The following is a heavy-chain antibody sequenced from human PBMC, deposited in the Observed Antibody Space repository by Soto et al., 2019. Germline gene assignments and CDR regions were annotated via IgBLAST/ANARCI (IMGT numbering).Heavy chain of an antibody. J-gene: IGHJ3*02. CDR1: GGSISSGGYS. CDR2: IYYSGST. V-gene: IGHV4-31*11. CDR3: AREQRRAFDI. Sequence: SETLSLTCAVSGGSISSGGYSWSWIRQPPGKGLEWIGYIYYSGSTYYNPSLKSRVTISVDTSKNQFSLKLSSVTAADTAVYYCAREQRRAFDIWGQGTMVTVSS.